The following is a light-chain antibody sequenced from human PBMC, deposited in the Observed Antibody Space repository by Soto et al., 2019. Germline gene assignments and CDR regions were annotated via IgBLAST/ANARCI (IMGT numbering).Light chain of an antibody. CDR1: QGISSY. Sequence: IQLTQSPSSLSASVGDRVTITCRASQGISSYLAWYQQKPGKAPKLLIYAASNLQSGVPSRFSGSGSGTDFTLTISSLQPEDFATYYCQQLNSYPAITFGQGTRLEIK. CDR2: AAS. V-gene: IGKV1-9*01. CDR3: QQLNSYPAIT. J-gene: IGKJ5*01.